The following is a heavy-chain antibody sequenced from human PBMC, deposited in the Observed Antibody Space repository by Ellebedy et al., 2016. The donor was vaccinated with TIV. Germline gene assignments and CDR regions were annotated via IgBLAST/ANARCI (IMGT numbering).Heavy chain of an antibody. J-gene: IGHJ5*02. CDR2: IYQDGSVQ. D-gene: IGHD4-17*01. CDR3: ARRGSYGDYAVEINSWFDT. V-gene: IGHV3-7*01. CDR1: GFSFRSYW. Sequence: GESLKISCAASGFSFRSYWMSWVRQAPGKGLEWVANIYQDGSVQYYVDSVKGRFTISRDNADNSLFLQMNRLRAEDTAVYFCARRGSYGDYAVEINSWFDTWGRGTLVAVSS.